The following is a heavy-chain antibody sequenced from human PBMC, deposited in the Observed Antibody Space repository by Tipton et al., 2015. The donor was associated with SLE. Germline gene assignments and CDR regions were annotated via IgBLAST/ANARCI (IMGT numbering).Heavy chain of an antibody. CDR3: VKGMTDFDY. Sequence: LSLTCAASGFTLSISAMSWVRQAPGKGLEWVSTMYSGGSTTYYADSVKGRFTISRDTSKNTLFLQMNSLRGEDTAVYYCVKGMTDFDYWGQGALVTVSS. CDR2: MYSGGSTT. V-gene: IGHV3-23*03. CDR1: GFTLSISA. J-gene: IGHJ4*02.